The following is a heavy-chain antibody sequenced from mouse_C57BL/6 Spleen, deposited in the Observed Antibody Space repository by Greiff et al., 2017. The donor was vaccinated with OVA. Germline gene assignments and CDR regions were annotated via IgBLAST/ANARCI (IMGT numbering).Heavy chain of an antibody. D-gene: IGHD2-2*01. CDR3: ARGNYVYDGGVAMDY. CDR2: ILPGSGST. Sequence: QVQLQQSGAELMKPGASVKLSCKATGYTFTGYWIEWVKQRPGHGLEWIGEILPGSGSTNYTEKFKGKATFTADTSSNTAYMQLSSLTTEDSAIYYCARGNYVYDGGVAMDYWGQGTSVTVSS. V-gene: IGHV1-9*01. CDR1: GYTFTGYW. J-gene: IGHJ4*01.